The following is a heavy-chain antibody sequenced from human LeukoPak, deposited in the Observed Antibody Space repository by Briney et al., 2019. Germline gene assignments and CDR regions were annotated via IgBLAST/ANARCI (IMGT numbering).Heavy chain of an antibody. CDR2: ISYDGNNK. J-gene: IGHJ4*02. CDR1: GFTVSSNY. CDR3: AHYSSSDVDY. V-gene: IGHV3-30-3*01. D-gene: IGHD4-11*01. Sequence: GGSLRLSCAASGFTVSSNYMSWVRQAPGKGLEWVAVISYDGNNKYYADSMKGRFTISRDNSKNTLYLQMKSLRAEDTAVYYCAHYSSSDVDYWGQGTLVTVSS.